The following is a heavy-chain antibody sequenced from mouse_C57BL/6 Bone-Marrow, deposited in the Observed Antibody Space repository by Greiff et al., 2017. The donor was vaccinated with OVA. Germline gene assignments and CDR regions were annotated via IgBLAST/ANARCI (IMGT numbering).Heavy chain of an antibody. CDR1: GYTFTSYG. V-gene: IGHV1-81*01. Sequence: QVQLQQSGAELARPGASVKLSCKASGYTFTSYGISWVKQRTGQGLEWIGEIYPRSGNTYYNEKFKGKATLTADKSSSTAYMELRSLTSEYAAVYFCARSYYYGSFYFDYWGQGTTLTVSS. CDR3: ARSYYYGSFYFDY. CDR2: IYPRSGNT. D-gene: IGHD1-1*01. J-gene: IGHJ2*01.